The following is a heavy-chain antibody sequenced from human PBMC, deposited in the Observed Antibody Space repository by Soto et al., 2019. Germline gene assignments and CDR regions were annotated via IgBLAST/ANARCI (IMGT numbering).Heavy chain of an antibody. Sequence: PSETLSLTCTVSGGSVSSGSYYWSWIRQPPGKGLEWIGYIYYSGTTHYNPSLKSRVTISVDTSKKQFSLKLTSVTAADTAAYYCARERTGDPKFFDYWGRGPPVTVSS. CDR2: IYYSGTT. J-gene: IGHJ4*02. CDR1: GGSVSSGSYY. V-gene: IGHV4-61*01. D-gene: IGHD1-1*01. CDR3: ARERTGDPKFFDY.